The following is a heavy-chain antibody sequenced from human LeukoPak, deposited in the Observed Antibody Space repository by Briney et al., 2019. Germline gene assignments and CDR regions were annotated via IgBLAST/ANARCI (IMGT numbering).Heavy chain of an antibody. V-gene: IGHV1-8*01. CDR1: GYTFTSYD. CDR2: MNPNSGNT. J-gene: IGHJ4*02. CDR3: ARRVSQWLPIPDY. D-gene: IGHD6-19*01. Sequence: ASVKVSCKASGYTFTSYDINWVRQATGQGLEWMGWMNPNSGNTGYAQKFQGRVTMTRNTSISTAYMELSSLRSEDTAVYYCARRVSQWLPIPDYWGQGTLVTVSS.